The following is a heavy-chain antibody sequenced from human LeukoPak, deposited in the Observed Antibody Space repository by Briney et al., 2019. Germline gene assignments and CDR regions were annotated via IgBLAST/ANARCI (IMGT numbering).Heavy chain of an antibody. CDR2: IFPSGGEI. J-gene: IGHJ3*02. V-gene: IGHV3-23*01. D-gene: IGHD4-17*01. CDR3: AKLSDSAYDYGTHDAFDI. CDR1: GFTFSTFA. Sequence: GGSLRLSCAASGFTFSTFAMIWVRQPPGKGLEWVSSIFPSGGEIHYADSVRGRFTISRDNSKNTLYLQMNSLRAEDTAVYYCAKLSDSAYDYGTHDAFDIWGQGTMVTVSS.